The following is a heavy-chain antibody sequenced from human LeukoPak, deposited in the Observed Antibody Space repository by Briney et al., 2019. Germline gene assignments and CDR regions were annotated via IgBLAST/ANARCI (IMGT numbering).Heavy chain of an antibody. J-gene: IGHJ6*03. CDR2: ISESGGST. CDR1: GFTFSRYA. V-gene: IGHV3-23*01. D-gene: IGHD3-10*01. Sequence: PGGSLRLSCAASGFTFSRYAMSWVRQAPGKGLEWVSIISESGGSTYYADSVKGRFTISRDNSKNTLYLQMNSLRAEDTAVYYCAKFVNYGNYYYYYYMDVWGKETTVTVSS. CDR3: AKFVNYGNYYYYYYMDV.